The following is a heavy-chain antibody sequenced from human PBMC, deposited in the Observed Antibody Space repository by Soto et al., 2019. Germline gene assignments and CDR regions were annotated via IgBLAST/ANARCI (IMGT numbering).Heavy chain of an antibody. CDR1: GGSFSGYY. Sequence: QVQLQQWGAGLLKPSETLSLNCAVYGGSFSGYYWSWIRQPPGKGLEWIGEINHSGSTNYNPSLKSRVTISVHTSKNRFSLKLSSVTDGDKAGYYCARGAPRGSSWKYYYYSSGMDVW. J-gene: IGHJ6*01. D-gene: IGHD1-1*01. V-gene: IGHV4-34*01. CDR3: ARGAPRGSSWKYYYYSSGMDV. CDR2: INHSGST.